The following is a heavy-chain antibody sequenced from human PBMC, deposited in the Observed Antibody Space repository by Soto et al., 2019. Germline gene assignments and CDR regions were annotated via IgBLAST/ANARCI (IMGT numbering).Heavy chain of an antibody. V-gene: IGHV1-69*13. CDR2: VIPIFGTA. Sequence: SVKVSCKASGGTFSSYAISWVRQAPGQGLEWMGGVIPIFGTANYAQKFQGRVTITADESTSTAYMELSSLRSEDTAVYYCARGREYYYDSSGYPFDYWGQGTLVTVSS. CDR1: GGTFSSYA. CDR3: ARGREYYYDSSGYPFDY. D-gene: IGHD3-22*01. J-gene: IGHJ4*02.